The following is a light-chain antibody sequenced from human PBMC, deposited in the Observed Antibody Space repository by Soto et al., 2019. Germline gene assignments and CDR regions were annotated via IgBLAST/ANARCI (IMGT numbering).Light chain of an antibody. CDR3: QQANSFPHT. V-gene: IGKV1-5*01. CDR1: QSISIW. J-gene: IGKJ5*01. CDR2: DAS. Sequence: DIQMTQSPSTLSASVGDRVTITCRARQSISIWLAWYQQKPGKAPKLLIYDASILESGVPSRFSGSGSGTDFSLTISSLQPEDFATYYCQQANSFPHTFGQGTRLEIK.